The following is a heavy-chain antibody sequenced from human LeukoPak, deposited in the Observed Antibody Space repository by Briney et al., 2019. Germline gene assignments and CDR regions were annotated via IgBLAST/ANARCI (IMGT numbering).Heavy chain of an antibody. Sequence: SETLSLTCSVSGGSISSTSYYWAWIRQPPGKGLEWIGSTYYGGSTFYNPSLKSRVTISADTSNDHFSLKLSSVTAADTAVYYCARRAIVATIDYWGQGTLVTVSS. J-gene: IGHJ4*02. CDR3: ARRAIVATIDY. CDR2: TYYGGST. CDR1: GGSISSTSYY. D-gene: IGHD5-12*01. V-gene: IGHV4-39*01.